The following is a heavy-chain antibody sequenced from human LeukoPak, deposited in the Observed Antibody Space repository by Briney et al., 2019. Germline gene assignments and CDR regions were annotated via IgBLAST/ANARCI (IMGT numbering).Heavy chain of an antibody. CDR3: ARDPYSGSYYRLNDAFDI. V-gene: IGHV4-34*01. J-gene: IGHJ3*02. CDR1: GGSFSGYY. D-gene: IGHD1-26*01. Sequence: SETLSLTCAVYGGSFSGYYWSWIRQPPGKGLEWIGEINHSGSTNYNPSLKSRVTISVDTSKNQFSLKLSSVTAADTAVYYCARDPYSGSYYRLNDAFDIWGQGTMVTVSS. CDR2: INHSGST.